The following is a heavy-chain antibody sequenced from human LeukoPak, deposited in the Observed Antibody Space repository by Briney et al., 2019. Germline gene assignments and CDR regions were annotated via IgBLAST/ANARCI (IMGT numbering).Heavy chain of an antibody. V-gene: IGHV4-30-2*01. CDR3: AGNHGSGSPFDY. J-gene: IGHJ4*02. CDR1: GCSISSGGYS. CDR2: IYHSGST. Sequence: SETLSLTCAVSGCSISSGGYSWSWIRQPPGKGLEWIGYIYHSGSTYYNPSLKSRVTISVGRSKNQFSLKLSSVTAADTAVYYCAGNHGSGSPFDYWGQGSLVTVSS. D-gene: IGHD3-10*01.